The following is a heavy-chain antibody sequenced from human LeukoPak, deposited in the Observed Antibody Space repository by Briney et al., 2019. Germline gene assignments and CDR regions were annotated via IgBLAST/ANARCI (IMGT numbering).Heavy chain of an antibody. V-gene: IGHV1-2*02. CDR2: INPNSGGT. CDR3: AIDRPTRYYDSSGFDY. J-gene: IGHJ4*02. CDR1: GYTFTGYY. Sequence: ASAKVSCKASGYTFTGYYMHWVRQAPGQGLEWMGWINPNSGGTNYAQKFQGRVTMTRDTSISTAYMELSRLRSDDTAVYYCAIDRPTRYYDSSGFDYWGQGTLVTVSS. D-gene: IGHD3-22*01.